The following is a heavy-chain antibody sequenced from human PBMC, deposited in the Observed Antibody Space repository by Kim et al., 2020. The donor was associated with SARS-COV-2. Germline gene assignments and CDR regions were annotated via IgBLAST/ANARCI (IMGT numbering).Heavy chain of an antibody. D-gene: IGHD3-16*02. V-gene: IGHV4-34*01. CDR1: GGSFSGYY. J-gene: IGHJ4*02. Sequence: SETLSLTCAVYGGSFSGYYWSWIRQPPGKGLEWIGEINHSGSTNYNPSLKSRVTISVDTSKNQFSLKLSSVTAADTAVYYCARTPFGRYDYVWGSYRQSGWHDYWGQGTLVTVSS. CDR3: ARTPFGRYDYVWGSYRQSGWHDY. CDR2: INHSGST.